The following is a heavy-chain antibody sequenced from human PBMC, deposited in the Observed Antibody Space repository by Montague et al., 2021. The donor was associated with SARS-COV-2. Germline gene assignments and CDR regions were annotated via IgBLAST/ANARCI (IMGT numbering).Heavy chain of an antibody. J-gene: IGHJ6*02. Sequence: PALVKPTQTLTLTCTFSGFSLSTSGMCVSWIRPLPGKALEWLALIDWDDDKYYSTSLKTRLTISKDTSKNQVVLTMTNMDPVDTATYYCARIRYDILTGYYYGMDVWGQGTTVTVSS. CDR1: GFSLSTSGMC. CDR3: ARIRYDILTGYYYGMDV. V-gene: IGHV2-70*01. CDR2: IDWDDDK. D-gene: IGHD3-9*01.